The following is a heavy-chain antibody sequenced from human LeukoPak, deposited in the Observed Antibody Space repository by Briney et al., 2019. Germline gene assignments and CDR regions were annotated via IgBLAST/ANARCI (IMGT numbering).Heavy chain of an antibody. CDR1: GGSISSYY. V-gene: IGHV4-4*09. CDR3: ARQKCTSTSCLTKNAFDI. D-gene: IGHD2-2*01. J-gene: IGHJ3*02. CDR2: IYTSGST. Sequence: SETLSLTCTVSGGSISSYYWSWIRQPPGKGLEWIGYIYTSGSTNYNPSLKSRVTISVDTSKNQFSLDLSSVTAADTAVYYCARQKCTSTSCLTKNAFDIWGQGTMVTVSS.